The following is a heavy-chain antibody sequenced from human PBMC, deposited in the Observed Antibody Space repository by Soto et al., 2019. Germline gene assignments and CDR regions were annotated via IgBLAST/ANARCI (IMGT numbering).Heavy chain of an antibody. CDR3: ATALAVTLGAFDV. J-gene: IGHJ3*01. CDR1: GFTFSSYA. D-gene: IGHD4-17*01. Sequence: VQLLESGGGLVQPGGSLRLSCAASGFTFSSYAMSWVRQAPGKGLEWVSAITDSGAGTYYTDSVKGRFTISRDNSKNTLYLQMNSLRAEDTAIYYCATALAVTLGAFDVWGQGTLVTVSS. V-gene: IGHV3-23*01. CDR2: ITDSGAGT.